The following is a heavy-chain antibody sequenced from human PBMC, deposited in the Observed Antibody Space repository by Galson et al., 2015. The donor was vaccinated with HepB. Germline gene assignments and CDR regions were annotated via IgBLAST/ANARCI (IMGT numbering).Heavy chain of an antibody. CDR1: GFTFSSYA. V-gene: IGHV3-23*01. D-gene: IGHD4-17*01. CDR3: AKDHSPYGDYGSYWYFDL. Sequence: SLRLSCAASGFTFSSYAMSWVRQAPGKGLEWVSAISGSGGSTYYADSVKGRFTISRDNSKNTLYLQMNSLRAEDTAVYYCAKDHSPYGDYGSYWYFDLWGRGTLVTVSS. J-gene: IGHJ2*01. CDR2: ISGSGGST.